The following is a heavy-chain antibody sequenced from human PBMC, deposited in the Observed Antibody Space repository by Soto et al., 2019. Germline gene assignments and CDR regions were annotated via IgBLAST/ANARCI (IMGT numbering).Heavy chain of an antibody. CDR1: GFTFSSYA. D-gene: IGHD3-9*01. CDR3: AKKITYYDILTGPDY. CDR2: ISGSGGST. V-gene: IGHV3-23*01. Sequence: GGSLRLSCGASGFTFSSYAMSWVRQAPGKGLEWVSAISGSGGSTYYADSVKGRFTISRDNSKNTLYLQMNSLRAEDTAVYYCAKKITYYDILTGPDYWGQGTLVTVSS. J-gene: IGHJ4*02.